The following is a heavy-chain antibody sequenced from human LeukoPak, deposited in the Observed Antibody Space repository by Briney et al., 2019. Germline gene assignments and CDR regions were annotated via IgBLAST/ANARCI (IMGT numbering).Heavy chain of an antibody. D-gene: IGHD2-15*01. CDR2: IYYSGST. J-gene: IGHJ5*02. V-gene: IGHV4-31*03. CDR1: GGSISSGGYY. CDR3: ARGLVVRRDSNWFDP. Sequence: SETLSPTCTVSGGSISSGGYYWSWIRQHPGKGLEWIGYIYYSGSTYYNPSLKSRVTISVDTSKNQFSLKLSSVTAADTAVYYCARGLVVRRDSNWFDPWGQGTLVTVSS.